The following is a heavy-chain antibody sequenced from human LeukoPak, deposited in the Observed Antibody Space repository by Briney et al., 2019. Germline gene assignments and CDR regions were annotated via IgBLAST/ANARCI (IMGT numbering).Heavy chain of an antibody. J-gene: IGHJ4*02. CDR1: GFTFRNNW. CDR3: ARDLGWFHFDS. Sequence: GGSLRLSCAXSGFTFRNNWMTWARQAPGKGLEWVAHIKEDGSAQNYIDSVKGRFNISRDNAKNSLFLQMNSVRAEDTAIYYCARDLGWFHFDSWGQGTLVTVSS. D-gene: IGHD2-15*01. V-gene: IGHV3-7*01. CDR2: IKEDGSAQ.